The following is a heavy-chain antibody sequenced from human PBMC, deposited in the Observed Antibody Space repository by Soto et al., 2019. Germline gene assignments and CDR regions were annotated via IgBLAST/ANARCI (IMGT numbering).Heavy chain of an antibody. J-gene: IGHJ6*02. V-gene: IGHV4-59*11. D-gene: IGHD5-18*01. Sequence: SETLSITCTVSGGSFSHHYWSWVRQPPGRGLEWIGNIFYDGTTNYNPSLRSPVTISIDTSKSQISLRLSSVTAADTAVYYCARDRSALAPYYYAMDVWGQGTTVTVSS. CDR1: GGSFSHHY. CDR3: ARDRSALAPYYYAMDV. CDR2: IFYDGTT.